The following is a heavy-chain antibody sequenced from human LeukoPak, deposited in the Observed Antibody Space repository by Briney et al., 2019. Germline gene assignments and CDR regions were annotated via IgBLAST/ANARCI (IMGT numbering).Heavy chain of an antibody. J-gene: IGHJ3*01. CDR2: FDPEDDRG. D-gene: IGHD4-17*01. Sequence: ASVKVSCKVSGYRLTELYIYWVRQAPGEGPEWMGGFDPEDDRGIYAQRFQGRVTMTEDTSTNTAYMELSSLRSEDSAMYYCAAPSARSTVTTWSAFDLWGQGTMVTVSS. CDR1: GYRLTELY. CDR3: AAPSARSTVTTWSAFDL. V-gene: IGHV1-24*01.